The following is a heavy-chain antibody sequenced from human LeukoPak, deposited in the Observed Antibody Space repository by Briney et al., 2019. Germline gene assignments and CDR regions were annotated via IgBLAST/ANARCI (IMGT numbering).Heavy chain of an antibody. CDR1: GGSISSYY. CDR2: IYYSGST. CDR3: ARGSLAQGYFDWLPTRDAFDI. Sequence: SETLSLTCTVSGGSISSYYWSWIRQPPGKGLEWIGYIYYSGSTNYNPSLKSRVTISVDTSKNQFSLKLSSVTAADTAVYYWARGSLAQGYFDWLPTRDAFDIWGQGTMVTVSS. D-gene: IGHD3-9*01. V-gene: IGHV4-59*01. J-gene: IGHJ3*02.